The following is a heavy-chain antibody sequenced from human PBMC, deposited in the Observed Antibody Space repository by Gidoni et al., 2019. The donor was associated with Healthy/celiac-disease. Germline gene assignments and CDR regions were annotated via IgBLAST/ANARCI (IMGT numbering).Heavy chain of an antibody. CDR3: ARESDSSWYLSHMDV. D-gene: IGHD6-13*01. Sequence: EVQLVESGGGLVQPGVSLSLSCAASGFTFSSYAMHWVRQAPGKGLEYVSAISSNGGSTYYANSVKGRFTISRDNSKNTLYLQMGSLRAEDMAVYYCARESDSSWYLSHMDVWGQGTTVTVSS. CDR2: ISSNGGST. CDR1: GFTFSSYA. V-gene: IGHV3-64*01. J-gene: IGHJ6*02.